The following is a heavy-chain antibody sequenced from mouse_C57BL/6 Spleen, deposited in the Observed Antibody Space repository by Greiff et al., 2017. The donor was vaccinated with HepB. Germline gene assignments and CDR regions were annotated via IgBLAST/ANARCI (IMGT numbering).Heavy chain of an antibody. CDR3: ARGGAY. V-gene: IGHV5-4*03. Sequence: DVKLVEPGGGLVKPGGSLKLSCAASGFTFSSYAMSWVRQTPEKRLEWVATISDGGSYTYYPDNVKGRFTISRDNAKNNLYLQMSHLKSEDTAMYYCARGGAYWGQGTLVTVSA. CDR1: GFTFSSYA. J-gene: IGHJ3*01. CDR2: ISDGGSYT.